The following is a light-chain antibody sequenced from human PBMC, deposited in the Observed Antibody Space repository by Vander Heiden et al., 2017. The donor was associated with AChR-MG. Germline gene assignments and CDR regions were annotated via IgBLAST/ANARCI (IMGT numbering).Light chain of an antibody. Sequence: QSALTQPPSASGSPGQSVTISCTGTSSDVGGYNYVSWYQQHPGKAPKLMIYEVIKRPSGVPARFSGSKSVNTASLTVSVLQAEDEADYYCSSSAGSNNYVFGTGTKFTVL. V-gene: IGLV2-8*01. CDR2: EVI. CDR3: SSSAGSNNYV. J-gene: IGLJ1*01. CDR1: SSDVGGYNY.